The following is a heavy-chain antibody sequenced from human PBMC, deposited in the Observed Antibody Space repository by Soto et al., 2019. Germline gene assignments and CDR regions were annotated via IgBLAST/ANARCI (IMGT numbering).Heavy chain of an antibody. Sequence: PGGSLRLSCAASGFTFSSYGMHWVRQAPGKGLEWVAVIWYDGSNKYYADSVKGRFTISRDNSKNTLYLQMNSLRAEDTAVYYCARGASRSSWYVYYYYGMDVWGQGTTVTVYS. V-gene: IGHV3-33*01. CDR2: IWYDGSNK. J-gene: IGHJ6*02. CDR3: ARGASRSSWYVYYYYGMDV. D-gene: IGHD6-13*01. CDR1: GFTFSSYG.